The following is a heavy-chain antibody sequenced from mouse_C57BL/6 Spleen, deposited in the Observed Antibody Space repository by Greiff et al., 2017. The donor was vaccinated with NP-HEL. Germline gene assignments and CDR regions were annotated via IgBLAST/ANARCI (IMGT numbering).Heavy chain of an antibody. J-gene: IGHJ1*03. CDR2: IDPSDSYT. Sequence: QVQLQQPGAELVKPGASVKLSCKASGYTFTSYWMQWVKQRPGQGLEWIGEIDPSDSYTNYNQKFKGKATLTVDTSSSTAYMQLSSLTSEDSAVYYCARSGGVPWYFDVWGTGTTVTVSS. CDR1: GYTFTSYW. V-gene: IGHV1-50*01. CDR3: ARSGGVPWYFDV. D-gene: IGHD3-2*02.